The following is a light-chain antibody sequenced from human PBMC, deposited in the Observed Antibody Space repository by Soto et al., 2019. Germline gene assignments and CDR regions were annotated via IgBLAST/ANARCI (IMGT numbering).Light chain of an antibody. CDR2: STT. J-gene: IGLJ2*01. Sequence: QSVVTQEPSLTVSPGGTVTLTCASSTGPVTTSHYPNWFQQKPGQPHRSLIYSTTNTHSWTPARFSGSLLGGKAALTLSGVLPEDEADYYCVLYYGGAHVVFGGGTKLTVL. CDR1: TGPVTTSHY. V-gene: IGLV7-43*01. CDR3: VLYYGGAHVV.